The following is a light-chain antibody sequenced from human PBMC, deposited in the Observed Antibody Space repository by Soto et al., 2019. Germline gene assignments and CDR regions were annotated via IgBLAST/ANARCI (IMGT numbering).Light chain of an antibody. V-gene: IGKV3-20*01. CDR2: GAS. CDR1: RSVSNSF. CDR3: QQYGSSPPLT. J-gene: IGKJ4*01. Sequence: EIVLTQSPGTLSLSPGGRATLSCRAIRSVSNSFLAWYQQKPGQAPRLLIYGASSRATGIPDRFSGSGSGTDFTLTLSRLEPEDFAVYYCQQYGSSPPLTFGGGTKVDIK.